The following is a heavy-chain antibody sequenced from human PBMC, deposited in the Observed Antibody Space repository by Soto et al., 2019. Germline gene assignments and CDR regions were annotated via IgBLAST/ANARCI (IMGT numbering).Heavy chain of an antibody. CDR1: GFTVTNNY. CDR3: ARGAEIPYYHFWTGYFSFSFDY. CDR2: IYSGGST. V-gene: IGHV3-66*01. J-gene: IGHJ4*02. D-gene: IGHD3-3*01. Sequence: GESLKISCAVSGFTVTNNYMSWVRQAPGKGLEWVSIIYSGGSTYYADSVKGRFTISRDNSKSTVYLQINSLSAEDTAVYYCARGAEIPYYHFWTGYFSFSFDYWGQGTPVTVSS.